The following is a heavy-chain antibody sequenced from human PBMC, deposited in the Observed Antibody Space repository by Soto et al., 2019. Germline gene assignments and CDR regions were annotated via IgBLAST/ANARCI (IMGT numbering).Heavy chain of an antibody. CDR1: GDSVSSNSAA. D-gene: IGHD6-19*01. J-gene: IGHJ6*02. CDR3: ASYGYSSGWHPADFHYGMYV. V-gene: IGHV6-1*01. Sequence: SQTLSLTCAISGDSVSSNSAAWNWIRQSPSRGLEWLGRTYYRSKWYNDYAVSVKSRITINPDTSKNQFSLQLNSVTPEDTAVYYCASYGYSSGWHPADFHYGMYVWGQGTTVTVSS. CDR2: TYYRSKWYN.